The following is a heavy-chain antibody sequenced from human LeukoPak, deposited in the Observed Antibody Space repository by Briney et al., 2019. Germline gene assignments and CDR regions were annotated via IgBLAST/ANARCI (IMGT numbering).Heavy chain of an antibody. CDR1: GLTFNYAW. CDR3: ATDYLYSSGWREAY. Sequence: GGSLRLSCAASGLTFNYAWMNWVRQAPGKGLEWVGHIKTESDGGTTDYAAPVKGRFTISRDDSKNTLYLQMNSLEIEDIAVYYCATDYLYSSGWREAYWGQGTLVTVSS. J-gene: IGHJ4*02. V-gene: IGHV3-15*01. D-gene: IGHD6-19*01. CDR2: IKTESDGGTT.